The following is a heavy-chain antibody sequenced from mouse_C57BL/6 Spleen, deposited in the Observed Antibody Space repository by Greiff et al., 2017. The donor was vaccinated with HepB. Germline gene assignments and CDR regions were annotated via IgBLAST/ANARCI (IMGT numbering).Heavy chain of an antibody. D-gene: IGHD2-3*01. Sequence: VKVVESGAELARPGASVKMSCKASGYTFTSYTMHWVKQRPGQGLEWIGYINPSSGYTKYNQKFKDKATLTADKSSSTAYMQLSSLTSEDSAVYYCARVYDGYYGDAMDYWGQGTSVTVSS. CDR3: ARVYDGYYGDAMDY. J-gene: IGHJ4*01. V-gene: IGHV1-4*01. CDR2: INPSSGYT. CDR1: GYTFTSYT.